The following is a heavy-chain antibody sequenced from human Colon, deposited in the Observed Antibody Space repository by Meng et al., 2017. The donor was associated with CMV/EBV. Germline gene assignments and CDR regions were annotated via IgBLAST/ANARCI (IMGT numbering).Heavy chain of an antibody. CDR1: GFTFGTYV. V-gene: IGHV3-23*01. J-gene: IGHJ4*02. D-gene: IGHD6-13*01. CDR3: ARSRSWPYYFDY. Sequence: AASGFTFGTYVMSWVRQAPGKGLEWVSGIDSNGDTTFYADSVKGRFTISRDNSNNTLYLQMNSPRADDTAVYYCARSRSWPYYFDYWGQGTLVTVSS. CDR2: IDSNGDTT.